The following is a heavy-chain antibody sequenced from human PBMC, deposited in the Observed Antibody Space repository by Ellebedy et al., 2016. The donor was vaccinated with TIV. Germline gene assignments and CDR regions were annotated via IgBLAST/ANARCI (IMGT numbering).Heavy chain of an antibody. Sequence: GGSLRLSXAASGFTFRNYWMNWVRQAPGKGLEWVANIKQDGSEKKYVDSVKGRFTISRDNAENSLYLQMNSLRAEDTALYYCAKDRDDSSGYFSQFDYWGQGTLVTVSS. CDR2: IKQDGSEK. J-gene: IGHJ4*02. CDR3: AKDRDDSSGYFSQFDY. CDR1: GFTFRNYW. V-gene: IGHV3-7*03. D-gene: IGHD3-22*01.